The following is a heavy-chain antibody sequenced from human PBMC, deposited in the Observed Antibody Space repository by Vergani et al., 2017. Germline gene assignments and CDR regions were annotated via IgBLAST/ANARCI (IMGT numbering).Heavy chain of an antibody. CDR3: ARLYYYGSGSYYNRPYYFDY. Sequence: QLQLQQSGPGLVKPSETLFLTCTVSADSISSGSYYWGWIRQPPGKSLEWIGSIYYSGLTYDTPSLKSRVAISVDTSKNQFSLKLSSVTAADTAVYYCARLYYYGSGSYYNRPYYFDYWGQGTLVTVSS. V-gene: IGHV4-39*01. D-gene: IGHD3-10*01. CDR2: IYYSGLT. J-gene: IGHJ4*02. CDR1: ADSISSGSYY.